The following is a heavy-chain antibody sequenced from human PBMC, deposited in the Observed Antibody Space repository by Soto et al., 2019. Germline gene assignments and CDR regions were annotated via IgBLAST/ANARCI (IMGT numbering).Heavy chain of an antibody. CDR2: ISGSSRST. CDR1: GFTFANYA. CDR3: AKHAPQTRWFAR. V-gene: IGHV3-23*01. J-gene: IGHJ5*02. Sequence: EVQLLESGGGLVQPGGSLRLSCSASGFTFANYAMDWVRQAPGEGLEWVSAISGSSRSTYYADSVRGRFTISRDNSKNTLYVQITGLRAEDTAVYYCAKHAPQTRWFARWGQGNLVTVSS.